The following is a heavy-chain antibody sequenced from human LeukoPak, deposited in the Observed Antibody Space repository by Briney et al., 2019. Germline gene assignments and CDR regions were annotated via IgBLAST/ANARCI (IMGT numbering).Heavy chain of an antibody. CDR1: GFSFTNYW. CDR3: AKPSKGVTAMVSY. CDR2: ICAGGCNT. V-gene: IGHV5-51*01. D-gene: IGHD5-18*01. J-gene: IGHJ4*02. Sequence: GAALKISCAGSGFSFTNYWIGWVRPAPGEGLEWVGIICAGGCNTWYSPSFEGQVTISVNKSINTAYLQRNSLKATDTAVYYCAKPSKGVTAMVSYWGQGTLVTVSS.